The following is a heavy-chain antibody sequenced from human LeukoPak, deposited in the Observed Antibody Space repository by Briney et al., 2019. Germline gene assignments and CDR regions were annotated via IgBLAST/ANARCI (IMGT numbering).Heavy chain of an antibody. CDR2: ISDSSSYI. CDR3: TKGENGMDV. D-gene: IGHD1-26*01. Sequence: PGGSLKRSCVASGFTFSDSGMHWVRQAPGKGLEWVSSISDSSSYIYHADSVKGRFTISRDNAKNSVYLQMNSLRAEDTATYYCTKGENGMDVWGQGTTVTVSS. J-gene: IGHJ6*02. V-gene: IGHV3-21*01. CDR1: GFTFSDSG.